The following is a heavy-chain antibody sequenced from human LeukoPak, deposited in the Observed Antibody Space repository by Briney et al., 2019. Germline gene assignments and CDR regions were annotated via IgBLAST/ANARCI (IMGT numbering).Heavy chain of an antibody. Sequence: PSETLSLTRTASADSFSGYLWAWIRQPPGKGLEWIGYVSDSGSTNYNPSLKSRPSISLDTAKNQFSLKLRSVTAADTAVYYCARSHGLYWGQGTLVTVSS. CDR3: ARSHGLY. CDR2: VSDSGST. CDR1: ADSFSGYL. V-gene: IGHV4-59*01. J-gene: IGHJ4*02.